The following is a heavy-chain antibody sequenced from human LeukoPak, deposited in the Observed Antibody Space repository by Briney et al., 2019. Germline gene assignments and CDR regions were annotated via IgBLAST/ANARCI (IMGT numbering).Heavy chain of an antibody. CDR3: ATSDDSTGSD. CDR1: GLTFSGYW. Sequence: GGSLRLSCAASGLTFSGYWTSWVRQAAGKGLEWVANINQDGSIIHYVDSAKGRFTISRDNAKNSLYLQMNYLRAEATALYYCATSDDSTGSDWGQGTLVTVSS. V-gene: IGHV3-7*01. D-gene: IGHD3-22*01. J-gene: IGHJ4*02. CDR2: INQDGSII.